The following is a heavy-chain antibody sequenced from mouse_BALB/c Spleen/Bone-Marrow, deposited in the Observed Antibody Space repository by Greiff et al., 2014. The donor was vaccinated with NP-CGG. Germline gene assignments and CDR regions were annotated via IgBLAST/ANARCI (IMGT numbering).Heavy chain of an antibody. J-gene: IGHJ3*01. CDR3: ARRDFRSWFAY. CDR2: INPSNGRA. Sequence: QVQLQQPGAELVKPGASVNLSCKASGYTFTSYWVYWVKQRPGQGLEWIGEINPSNGRANYNEKFKNKATLTVDKSTSTDYMQVSSLTSEDSAVYNCARRDFRSWFAYWGQGTLVTVSA. V-gene: IGHV1S81*02. D-gene: IGHD2-14*01. CDR1: GYTFTSYW.